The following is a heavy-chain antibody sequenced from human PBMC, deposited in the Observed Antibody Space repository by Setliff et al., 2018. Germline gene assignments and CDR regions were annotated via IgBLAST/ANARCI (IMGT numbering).Heavy chain of an antibody. CDR2: INTYTGNP. CDR3: ARDPSLYCSSTSCSPHWFDP. D-gene: IGHD2-2*01. CDR1: GYTFTTYT. J-gene: IGHJ5*02. Sequence: GASVKVSCKASGYTFTTYTMNWVRRAPGQGLEWMGWINTYTGNPTYAQGFTGRFVFSLDTSVSTAYLQISTLKAEDTAVYYCARDPSLYCSSTSCSPHWFDPWGQGTLVTVSS. V-gene: IGHV7-4-1*02.